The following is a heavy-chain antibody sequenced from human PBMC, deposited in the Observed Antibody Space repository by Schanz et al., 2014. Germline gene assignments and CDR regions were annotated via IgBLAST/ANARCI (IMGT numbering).Heavy chain of an antibody. V-gene: IGHV3-23*01. CDR2: ISASGGTT. Sequence: EVQLLESGGGLVQPGGSLKLSCAASGLIFSNYVMTWVRQIPGKGLEWVSAISASGGTTYYADSVKGRFTISRDNAENTLFLQMNSLRAEDTAVYYCAKTLFPGGTQTFGNWGRGTLVTVSS. D-gene: IGHD2-8*02. CDR3: AKTLFPGGTQTFGN. J-gene: IGHJ4*02. CDR1: GLIFSNYV.